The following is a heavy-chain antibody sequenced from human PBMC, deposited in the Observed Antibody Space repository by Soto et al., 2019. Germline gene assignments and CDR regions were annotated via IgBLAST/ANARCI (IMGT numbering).Heavy chain of an antibody. CDR3: AHAGDYDLLTFDH. J-gene: IGHJ4*02. CDR2: IYWADDK. CDR1: GFSLSTYHMG. D-gene: IGHD4-17*01. V-gene: IGHV2-5*02. Sequence: QITLKESGPTLVRPAQNLTLTCDFSGFSLSTYHMGVAWIRQPPGKALEWLALIYWADDKRYSPSLKDRLAISKDTSSNQVVLTITNMDPGDTATYFCAHAGDYDLLTFDHWGPGTLVTVSS.